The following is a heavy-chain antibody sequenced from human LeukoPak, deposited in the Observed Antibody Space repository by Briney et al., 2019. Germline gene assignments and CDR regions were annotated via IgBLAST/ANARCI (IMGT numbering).Heavy chain of an antibody. CDR3: AKAEEYYFDY. V-gene: IGHV3-23*01. J-gene: IGHJ4*02. Sequence: GGSLRPSCAASGLSFSFYAMSWVRQAPGKGLEWVSSISGSGGSTYYADSVKGRFTISRDNSKNTLYLQMNSLRAEDTAVYYCAKAEEYYFDYWGQGTLVTVSS. CDR1: GLSFSFYA. CDR2: ISGSGGST.